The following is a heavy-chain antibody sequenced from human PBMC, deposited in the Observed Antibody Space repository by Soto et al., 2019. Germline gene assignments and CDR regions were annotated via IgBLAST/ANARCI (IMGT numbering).Heavy chain of an antibody. CDR3: AKATYYYDSSGYYSDY. CDR2: ISYDGSNK. J-gene: IGHJ4*02. Sequence: GGSLRLSCAASGFTFSSYGMHWVRQAPGKGLEWAAVISYDGSNKYYADSVKGRFTISRDNSKNTLYLQMNSLRAEDTAVYYCAKATYYYDSSGYYSDYWGQGTLVTVSS. D-gene: IGHD3-22*01. V-gene: IGHV3-30*18. CDR1: GFTFSSYG.